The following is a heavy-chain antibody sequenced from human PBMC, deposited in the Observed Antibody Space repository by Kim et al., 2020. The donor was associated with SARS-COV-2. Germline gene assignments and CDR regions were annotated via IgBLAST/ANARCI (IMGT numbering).Heavy chain of an antibody. CDR2: INPSGGST. CDR3: ARDRAPITMVRGVIITGEPDV. CDR1: GYTFTSYY. D-gene: IGHD3-10*01. V-gene: IGHV1-46*01. J-gene: IGHJ6*02. Sequence: ASVKVSCKASGYTFTSYYMHWVRQAPGQGLEWMGIINPSGGSTSYAQKFQGRVTMTRDTSTSTVYMELSSLRSEDTAVYYCARDRAPITMVRGVIITGEPDVWGQGTTVTVSS.